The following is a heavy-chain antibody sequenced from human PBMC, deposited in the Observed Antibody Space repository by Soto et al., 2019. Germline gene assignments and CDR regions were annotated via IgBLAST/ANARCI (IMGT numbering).Heavy chain of an antibody. J-gene: IGHJ1*01. CDR1: GFSLSNTRLG. CDR2: IFSNAEK. Sequence: QVTLKESGPVLVKPTETLTLTCSVSGFSLSNTRLGVSWIRQPPGKALEWLAHIFSNAEKSYNTSLESRLTIAQATTKNQVVLTMTNMDPVDTGTYAWARMWIGEGYLQHWGQGTLVTVSS. D-gene: IGHD2-21*01. V-gene: IGHV2-26*01. CDR3: ARMWIGEGYLQH.